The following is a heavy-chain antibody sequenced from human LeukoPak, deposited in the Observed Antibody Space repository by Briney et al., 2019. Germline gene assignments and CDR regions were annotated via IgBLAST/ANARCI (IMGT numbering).Heavy chain of an antibody. CDR2: IYYSGST. CDR3: ASGQSNYVGDY. CDR1: GGSISSGGFY. D-gene: IGHD4-11*01. Sequence: SEILSLTCTVSGGSISSGGFYWSWIRQHPGKGLEWIVYIYYSGSTYYNPSLKSRVTISVDTSKNQFSLKLSSVTAADTAVYYCASGQSNYVGDYWGQGTLVTVSS. V-gene: IGHV4-31*03. J-gene: IGHJ4*02.